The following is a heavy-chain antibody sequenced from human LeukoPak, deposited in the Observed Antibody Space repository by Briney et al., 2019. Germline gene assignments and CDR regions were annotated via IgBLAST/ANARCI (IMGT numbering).Heavy chain of an antibody. CDR3: ARKRSGVYGMDV. V-gene: IGHV4-31*03. CDR2: IYYSGST. Sequence: SQTLSITCTISGGSISSGGYYWSWIRQHPGKGLEWIGYIYYSGSTYYNPSLKSRVTISVDTSKNQFSLKLSSVTAAYTAVYYCARKRSGVYGMDVWGKGTTVTVSS. J-gene: IGHJ6*04. CDR1: GGSISSGGYY. D-gene: IGHD1-26*01.